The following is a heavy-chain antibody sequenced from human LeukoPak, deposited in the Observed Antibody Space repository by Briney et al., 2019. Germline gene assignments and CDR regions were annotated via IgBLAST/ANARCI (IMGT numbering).Heavy chain of an antibody. V-gene: IGHV4-4*07. Sequence: PSETLSLTCTVSGGSISSYYWSWIRQPAGKGLEWIGRIYTSGSTNYNPSLKSRVTMSVDTSKNQFSLKLSSVTAADTAVYYCALSGFGKLLGSYYYYYMDVWGKGTTVTVSS. CDR1: GGSISSYY. CDR3: ALSGFGKLLGSYYYYYMDV. J-gene: IGHJ6*03. D-gene: IGHD3-10*01. CDR2: IYTSGST.